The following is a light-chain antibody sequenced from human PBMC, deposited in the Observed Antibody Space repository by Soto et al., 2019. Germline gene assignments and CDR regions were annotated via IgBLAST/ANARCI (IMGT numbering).Light chain of an antibody. CDR2: GNS. CDR1: SSNIGAGYD. CDR3: QSYDSSLSGSVV. Sequence: QSVLTQPPSVSGAPGQRVTISCTGSSSNIGAGYDVHWYQQLPGTAPKLLIYGNSNRPSGVPDRFSGSKSGTSASLAIIGLHAEDEADYYCQSYDSSLSGSVVFGGGTKLTVL. J-gene: IGLJ2*01. V-gene: IGLV1-40*01.